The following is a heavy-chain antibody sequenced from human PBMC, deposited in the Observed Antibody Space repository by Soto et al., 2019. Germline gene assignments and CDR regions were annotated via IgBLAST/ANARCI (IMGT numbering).Heavy chain of an antibody. CDR2: INHSGST. D-gene: IGHD4-17*01. CDR3: ARVGGYYGDYPNFDY. CDR1: GGSFSGYY. V-gene: IGHV4-34*01. Sequence: PSETLSLTCAVYGGSFSGYYWSWIRQPPGKGLEWIGEINHSGSTNYNPSLKSRVTISVDTSKNQFSLKLNSVTAADTAVYYCARVGGYYGDYPNFDYWGQGTLVTVSS. J-gene: IGHJ4*02.